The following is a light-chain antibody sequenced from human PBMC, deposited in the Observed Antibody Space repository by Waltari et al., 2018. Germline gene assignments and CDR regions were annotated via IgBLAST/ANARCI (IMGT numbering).Light chain of an antibody. CDR3: QQTYSTPYT. J-gene: IGKJ2*01. CDR1: QSISSY. CDR2: TTS. Sequence: DIQMTQSPSSLSASVGDRVTITCRASQSISSYLNWFHQKPGKAPNLLIYTTSSLQSGVPSRFSGSGYGTDFTLTISSLQPEDFATFYCQQTYSTPYTFGQGTKLEIK. V-gene: IGKV1-39*01.